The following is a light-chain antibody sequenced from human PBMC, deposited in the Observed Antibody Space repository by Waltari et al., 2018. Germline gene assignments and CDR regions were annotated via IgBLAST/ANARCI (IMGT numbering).Light chain of an antibody. CDR1: SSDVGGYHY. CDR2: DVS. J-gene: IGLJ2*01. CDR3: SSYTTSSTLVV. V-gene: IGLV2-14*01. Sequence: QSALTQPASVSGSPGQSITISFTGTSSDVGGYHYVSWYQQHPGKVPKLMIYDVSKRPSGVSNRFSGSKSGNTASLTISGLQAEDEADYYCSSYTTSSTLVVFGGGTKLTVL.